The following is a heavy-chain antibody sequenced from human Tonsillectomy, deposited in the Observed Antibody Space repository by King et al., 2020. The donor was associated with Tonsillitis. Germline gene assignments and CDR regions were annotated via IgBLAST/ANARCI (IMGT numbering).Heavy chain of an antibody. CDR1: GGTLSSYG. D-gene: IGHD1-26*01. V-gene: IGHV1-69*01. CDR2: IIPLFGTA. CDR3: AREGKWTQPYDAFDI. J-gene: IGHJ3*02. Sequence: VQLVQSGAEVKKPGSSVKVSCKASGGTLSSYGISWVRQAPGQGLEWMGGIIPLFGTANYAQKFQGRVTITADDSTNTAHMELSSLRSEDTAVYFCAREGKWTQPYDAFDIWGQGTLVTVSS.